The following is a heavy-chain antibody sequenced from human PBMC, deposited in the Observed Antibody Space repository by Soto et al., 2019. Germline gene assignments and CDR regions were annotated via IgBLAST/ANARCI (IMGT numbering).Heavy chain of an antibody. CDR2: IYYSGST. Sequence: SETLSLTCTVSGGSISSGGYYWSWIRQPPGKGLEWIGYIYYSGSTNYNPSLKSRVTISVDTSKNQFSLKLSSVTAADTAVYYCARLGIAVAGKSFDYWGQGTLVTVSS. V-gene: IGHV4-61*08. CDR1: GGSISSGGYY. D-gene: IGHD6-19*01. J-gene: IGHJ4*02. CDR3: ARLGIAVAGKSFDY.